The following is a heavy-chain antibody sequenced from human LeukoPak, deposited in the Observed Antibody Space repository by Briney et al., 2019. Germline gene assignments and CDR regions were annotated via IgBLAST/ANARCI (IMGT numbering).Heavy chain of an antibody. D-gene: IGHD2-21*01. V-gene: IGHV4-4*09. CDR3: ARLVRLSAFDI. Sequence: PSETLSLTCTVSGGSISSYYWSWIRQPPGKGLEWIGHIYTSGSTNYNPSLKSRVTISVDTSKNQFSLKLSSVTAADTAVYYCARLVRLSAFDIWGQGTMVTVSS. CDR2: IYTSGST. J-gene: IGHJ3*02. CDR1: GGSISSYY.